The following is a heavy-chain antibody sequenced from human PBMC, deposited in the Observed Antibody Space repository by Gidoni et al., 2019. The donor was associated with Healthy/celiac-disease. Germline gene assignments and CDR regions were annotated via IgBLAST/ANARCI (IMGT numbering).Heavy chain of an antibody. J-gene: IGHJ4*02. D-gene: IGHD3-16*01. V-gene: IGHV3-23*01. CDR3: AKDVYDYVHVG. CDR2: ISGSGGST. Sequence: EVQLLESGGGLVQPGGSLRRSCAASGFNFSSYAMSWVRQAPGKGLEWFSAISGSGGSTYDADSVKSRLTISRDNSKNTLYMQMNSLRAEDTAVYYGAKDVYDYVHVGWGQGTLVTVSS. CDR1: GFNFSSYA.